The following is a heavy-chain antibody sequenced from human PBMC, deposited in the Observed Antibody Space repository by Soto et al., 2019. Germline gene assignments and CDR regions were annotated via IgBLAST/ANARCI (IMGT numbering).Heavy chain of an antibody. Sequence: GGSLRLSCAASGFTFSSYSMIWVRQAPGKGLEWVSAISPSGDNTYYADSVKGRFSISRDNSKNTLYLQMNNVRAEDTAIYYCARLDPGYCTSSSFRDFAYWGKGTLVIVAS. V-gene: IGHV3-23*01. CDR1: GFTFSSYS. D-gene: IGHD2-15*01. J-gene: IGHJ4*02. CDR2: ISPSGDNT. CDR3: ARLDPGYCTSSSFRDFAY.